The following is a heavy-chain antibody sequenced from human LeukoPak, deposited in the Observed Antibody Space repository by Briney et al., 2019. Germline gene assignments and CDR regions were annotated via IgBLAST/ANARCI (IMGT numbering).Heavy chain of an antibody. CDR2: ISGSGDST. D-gene: IGHD2-15*01. CDR1: GFTFSSDA. V-gene: IGHV3-23*01. CDR3: AKDRGRMWVQVAN. J-gene: IGHJ4*02. Sequence: GGSLRLSCIGTGFTFSSDAMGWVRQAPGKGLEWVSGISGSGDSTYYADSVKGRSTISRDNSKNTLYLQMNSLRVEDTAVYYCAKDRGRMWVQVANWGQGTLVTVSS.